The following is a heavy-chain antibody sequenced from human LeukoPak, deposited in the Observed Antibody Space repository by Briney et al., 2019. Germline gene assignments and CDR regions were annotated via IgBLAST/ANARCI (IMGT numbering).Heavy chain of an antibody. CDR1: GYTFTGYY. CDR2: INPNSGGT. J-gene: IGHJ6*03. D-gene: IGHD6-6*01. CDR3: ARDSSGNTYYYYYYMDV. Sequence: ASVKVPCKASGYTFTGYYMHWVRQAPGQGLEWMGWINPNSGGTNYAQKFQGRVTMTRDTSISTAYMELSRLRSDDTAVYYYARDSSGNTYYYYYYMDVWGKGTTVTVSS. V-gene: IGHV1-2*02.